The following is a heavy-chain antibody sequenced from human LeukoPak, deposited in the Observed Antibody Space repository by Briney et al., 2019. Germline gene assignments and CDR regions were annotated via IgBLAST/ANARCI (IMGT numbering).Heavy chain of an antibody. J-gene: IGHJ4*02. D-gene: IGHD6-13*01. CDR1: GGTFISYA. V-gene: IGHV1-69*13. CDR3: ARVLAAAGCFDY. Sequence: ASVKVSCKVSGGTFISYAISWVRQAPGQGLEWMGGIIPIFGTANYAQKFQGRVTITADESTSTAYMELSSLRSEDTAVYYCARVLAAAGCFDYWGQGTLVTVSS. CDR2: IIPIFGTA.